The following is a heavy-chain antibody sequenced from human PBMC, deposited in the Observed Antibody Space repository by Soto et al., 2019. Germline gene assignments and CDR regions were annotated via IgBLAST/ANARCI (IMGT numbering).Heavy chain of an antibody. CDR1: GFTFSSYA. CDR3: ASVTIFGVAATGWFDP. D-gene: IGHD3-3*01. V-gene: IGHV3-23*01. J-gene: IGHJ5*02. Sequence: EVQLLESGGGLVQPGGSLRLSCAASGFTFSSYAMSWVRQAPGKGLEWVSAISGSGGSTYYADSVKGRFTISRDNSKNTLYLQMNSLRAEDTAVYYCASVTIFGVAATGWFDPWGQGTLVTVSS. CDR2: ISGSGGST.